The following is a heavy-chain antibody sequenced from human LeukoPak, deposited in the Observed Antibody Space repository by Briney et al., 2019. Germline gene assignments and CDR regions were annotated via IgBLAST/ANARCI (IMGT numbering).Heavy chain of an antibody. CDR3: ARAEDYGDYPYWYFDL. CDR2: VNWNGGGT. V-gene: IGHV3-20*04. Sequence: RAGGSLRLSCVTSGFTFDDYGMSWVRQVPGKGLEWVAAVNWNGGGTGYADSVKGRFTVSRDNAKNSLFLQMKSLRAEDTAVYYCARAEDYGDYPYWYFDLWGRGTLVTVSS. CDR1: GFTFDDYG. J-gene: IGHJ2*01. D-gene: IGHD4-17*01.